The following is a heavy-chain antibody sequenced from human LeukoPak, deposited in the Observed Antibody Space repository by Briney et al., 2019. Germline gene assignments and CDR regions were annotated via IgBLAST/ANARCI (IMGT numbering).Heavy chain of an antibody. Sequence: GGSLRLSCAASGFTFSNYDMHWVRQATGKGLEWVSAIGTVGDTYYQGSVRGRFTMSRENAKNSLYLQMNSLTAGDTAVYYCARGADTHFDYWGQGILVTVSS. D-gene: IGHD2-15*01. J-gene: IGHJ4*02. CDR2: IGTVGDT. CDR3: ARGADTHFDY. CDR1: GFTFSNYD. V-gene: IGHV3-13*04.